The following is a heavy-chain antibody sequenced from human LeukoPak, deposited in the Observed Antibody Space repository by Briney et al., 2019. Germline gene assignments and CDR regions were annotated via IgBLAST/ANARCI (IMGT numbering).Heavy chain of an antibody. D-gene: IGHD3-10*01. CDR1: GGSISSGSYY. V-gene: IGHV4-61*02. CDR3: ARQGKMRELDY. J-gene: IGHJ4*02. Sequence: PSQTLSLTCTVSGGSISSGSYYWSWIRQPAGKGLEWIGRIYTSGSTYYNPSLKSRVTISVDTSKNQFSLKLSSVTAADTAVYYCARQGKMRELDYWGQGTLVTVSS. CDR2: IYTSGST.